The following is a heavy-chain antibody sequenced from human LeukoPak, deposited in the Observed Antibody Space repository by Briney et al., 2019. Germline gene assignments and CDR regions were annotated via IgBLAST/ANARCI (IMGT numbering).Heavy chain of an antibody. Sequence: SQTLSLTCTVSGGSISSGDYYWSWIRQPPGKGLEWIGYIYYSGSTYYNPSLKSRVTISVDTSKNQSSLKLSSVTAADTAVYYCARDSYGGPWYNWFDPWGQGTLVTVSS. D-gene: IGHD4-23*01. J-gene: IGHJ5*02. CDR1: GGSISSGDYY. V-gene: IGHV4-30-4*01. CDR3: ARDSYGGPWYNWFDP. CDR2: IYYSGST.